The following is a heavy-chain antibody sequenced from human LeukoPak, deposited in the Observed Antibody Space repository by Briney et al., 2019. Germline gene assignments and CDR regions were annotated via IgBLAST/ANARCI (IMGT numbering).Heavy chain of an antibody. D-gene: IGHD3-9*01. CDR3: ARDGYDILTGYHPWYYGMDV. CDR2: IWYDGSNK. J-gene: IGHJ6*04. CDR1: GFTFSSYG. V-gene: IGHV3-33*01. Sequence: PGGSLRLSCAASGFTFSSYGMHWVRQAPGKGLEWVAVIWYDGSNKYYADSVKGQFTISRYNSKNTLYLQMNSLRAEDTAVYYCARDGYDILTGYHPWYYGMDVWGKGTTVTVSS.